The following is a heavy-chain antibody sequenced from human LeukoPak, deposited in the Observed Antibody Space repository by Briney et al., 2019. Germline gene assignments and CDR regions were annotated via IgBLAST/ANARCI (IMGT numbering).Heavy chain of an antibody. CDR3: ARRNDPYGLDV. Sequence: SATLSLTCIVSGGSISRDYWTWIRQPPGKGLEWIGYIYYSGSTYYNPSLKSRVTISVETSKNQFSLKLSSVTAADTAVYYCARRNDPYGLDVWGQGTTVTVSS. CDR2: IYYSGST. J-gene: IGHJ6*02. V-gene: IGHV4-59*08. D-gene: IGHD1-1*01. CDR1: GGSISRDY.